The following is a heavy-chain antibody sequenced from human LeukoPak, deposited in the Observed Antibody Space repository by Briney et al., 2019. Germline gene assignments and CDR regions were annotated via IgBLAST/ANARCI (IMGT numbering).Heavy chain of an antibody. CDR2: IKSKTDGGTT. D-gene: IGHD3-22*01. V-gene: IGHV3-15*01. CDR1: GFTFNNAW. J-gene: IGHJ1*01. Sequence: GGSLRLSCAASGFTFNNAWMSWVRQAPGKGLEWVGRIKSKTDGGTTDYAAPVKGRFTISRDDSKNTLYLQMNSLKTEDTAVYYCISRGGYYNVVQHWGQSTLVTVSS. CDR3: ISRGGYYNVVQH.